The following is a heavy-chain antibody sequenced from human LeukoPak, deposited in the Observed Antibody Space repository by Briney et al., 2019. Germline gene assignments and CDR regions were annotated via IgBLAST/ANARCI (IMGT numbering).Heavy chain of an antibody. CDR1: GFTFSDYY. J-gene: IGHJ6*03. V-gene: IGHV3-11*01. CDR2: ISSSGSTI. CDR3: ARGSSGYYYYYYYMDV. D-gene: IGHD3-22*01. Sequence: PGGSLRLSCAASGFTFSDYYMSWIRQAPGKGLEWVSYISSSGSTIYYADSVKGRFTISRDNSKNTLYLQMNSLRAEDTAVYYCARGSSGYYYYYYYMDVWGKGTTVTVSS.